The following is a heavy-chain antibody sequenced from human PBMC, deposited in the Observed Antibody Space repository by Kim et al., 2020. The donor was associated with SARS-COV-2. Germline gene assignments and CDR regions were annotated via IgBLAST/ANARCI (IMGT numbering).Heavy chain of an antibody. V-gene: IGHV4-31*03. J-gene: IGHJ4*02. CDR2: IYYSGST. CDR3: ASYCGGDCSSGDY. D-gene: IGHD2-21*01. Sequence: SETLSLTCTVSGGSISSGGYYWSWIRQHPGKGLEWIGYIYYSGSTYYNPSLKSRVTISVDTSKNQFSLKLSSVTAADTAVYYCASYCGGDCSSGDYWGQGTLVTVSS. CDR1: GGSISSGGYY.